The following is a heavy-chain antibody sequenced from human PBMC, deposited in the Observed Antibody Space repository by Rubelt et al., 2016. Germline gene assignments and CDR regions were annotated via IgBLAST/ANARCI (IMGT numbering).Heavy chain of an antibody. CDR1: GGSISSSSYY. CDR3: ARDGSSDAPWYFDY. CDR2: IYYSGST. Sequence: QLQLQESGPGLVKPSETLSLTCTVSGGSISSSSYYWGWIRQPPGKGLEWIGSIYYSGSTYYNPSLKSRVNISVDTSKNQFSLKLSSVTAADTAVYYCARDGSSDAPWYFDYWGQGTLVTVSS. D-gene: IGHD1-26*01. V-gene: IGHV4-39*07. J-gene: IGHJ4*02.